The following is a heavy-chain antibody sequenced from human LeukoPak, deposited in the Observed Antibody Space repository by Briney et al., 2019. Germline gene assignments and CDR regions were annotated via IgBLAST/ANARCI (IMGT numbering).Heavy chain of an antibody. Sequence: GGSLRLSCAASGFTVSSNYMSWVRQAPGKGLEWVSVIYSGGSTYYADSVKGRFTISRDNSKNTLYLQMNSLRAEDTAVYYCARNRRNYYYMDVWGKGTTATVSS. J-gene: IGHJ6*03. V-gene: IGHV3-53*01. CDR1: GFTVSSNY. CDR3: ARNRRNYYYMDV. CDR2: IYSGGST.